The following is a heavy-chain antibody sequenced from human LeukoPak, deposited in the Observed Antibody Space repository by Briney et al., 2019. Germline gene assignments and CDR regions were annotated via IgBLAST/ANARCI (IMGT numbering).Heavy chain of an antibody. J-gene: IGHJ4*02. Sequence: GGSLRLSCAASGFTFSSYSMNWVRQAPGKGLEWVSSISASGGSTYYADSVRGRFTISRDNSKNTLSLQMNSLRVEDSAVYFCAKRIAALGPSFDYWGQGTLVTVSS. CDR3: AKRIAALGPSFDY. CDR1: GFTFSSYS. CDR2: ISASGGST. D-gene: IGHD6-13*01. V-gene: IGHV3-23*01.